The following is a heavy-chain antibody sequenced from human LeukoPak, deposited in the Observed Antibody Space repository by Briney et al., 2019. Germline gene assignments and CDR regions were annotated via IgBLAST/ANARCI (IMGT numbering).Heavy chain of an antibody. D-gene: IGHD2-8*01. CDR1: GYSFTTYH. CDR2: ISAYNGNT. CDR3: ATHNPGYCTNGVCSPQDYYYGMDV. Sequence: WASVKVSCKASGYSFTTYHMHWVRQAPGQGLEWMGWISAYNGNTNYAQKLQGRVTMTTDTSTSTAYMELRSLRSDDTAVYYCATHNPGYCTNGVCSPQDYYYGMDVWGQGTTVTVSS. J-gene: IGHJ6*02. V-gene: IGHV1-18*04.